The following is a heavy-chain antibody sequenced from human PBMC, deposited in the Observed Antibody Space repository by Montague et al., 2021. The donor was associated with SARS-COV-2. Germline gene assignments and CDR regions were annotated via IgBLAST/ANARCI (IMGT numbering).Heavy chain of an antibody. D-gene: IGHD1-26*01. J-gene: IGHJ6*01. CDR3: ARHFQSGSYGAYYYYGMDV. Sequence: SLRLSCAASGFTFSSHAMSWVRQAPGRGLEWVSGIGDSGDSTYYADSVKGRFTISRDNSNNMLYLQMISLRVEDTAAYFCARHFQSGSYGAYYYYGMDVLGQGPPGTVPS. CDR1: GFTFSSHA. CDR2: IGDSGDST. V-gene: IGHV3-23*01.